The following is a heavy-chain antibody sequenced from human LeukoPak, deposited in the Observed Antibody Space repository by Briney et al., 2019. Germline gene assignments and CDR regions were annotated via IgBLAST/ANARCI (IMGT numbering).Heavy chain of an antibody. CDR3: ARDGTVTIFDY. V-gene: IGHV3-21*01. J-gene: IGHJ4*02. Sequence: GGSLRLSCAASGFAFSSYSMNWVRQAPGKGLEWVSSISSSSSYIYYADSVKGRFTISRDNAKNSLYLQMNSLRAEDTAVYYCARDGTVTIFDYWGQGTLVTVSS. CDR2: ISSSSSYI. D-gene: IGHD4-17*01. CDR1: GFAFSSYS.